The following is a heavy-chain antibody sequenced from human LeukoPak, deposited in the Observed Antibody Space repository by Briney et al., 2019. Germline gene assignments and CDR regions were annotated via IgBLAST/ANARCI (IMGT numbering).Heavy chain of an antibody. D-gene: IGHD2-2*01. Sequence: PGGSLRLSCTASRFTFSTYAMSCVRQAPGKRLEWVSSISGSGDTTYYTGSVKGRFTISRDNSKNALYLQMSSLRAEDTAVYYCAKSQRNDQQVVQRIDYWGQGTLVTVSS. CDR3: AKSQRNDQQVVQRIDY. CDR1: RFTFSTYA. CDR2: ISGSGDTT. J-gene: IGHJ4*02. V-gene: IGHV3-23*01.